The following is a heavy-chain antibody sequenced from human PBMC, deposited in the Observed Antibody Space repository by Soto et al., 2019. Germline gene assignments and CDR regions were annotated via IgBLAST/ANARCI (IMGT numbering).Heavy chain of an antibody. CDR2: IYHSGST. CDR1: GGSISSGDYY. J-gene: IGHJ5*02. CDR3: ARERPDGARLDP. D-gene: IGHD6-6*01. V-gene: IGHV4-30-4*01. Sequence: TLCLRFTVSGGSISSGDYYWSFIRQPPGKGLEWIGYIYHSGSTYYNPSLKSRVTISVDTSKNQISLKLSSVTAADTAVYYCARERPDGARLDPWGQGTLVTVSS.